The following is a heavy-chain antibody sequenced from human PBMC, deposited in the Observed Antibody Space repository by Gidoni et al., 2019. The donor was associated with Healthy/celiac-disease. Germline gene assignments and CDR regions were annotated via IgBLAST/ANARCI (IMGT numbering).Heavy chain of an antibody. J-gene: IGHJ6*03. CDR1: EFTFSRYR. V-gene: IGHV3-21*01. D-gene: IGHD2-2*01. CDR2: ISSSSSYI. CDR3: ARATSLVVPAASEVYYYYYMDV. Sequence: EVQLVESGGGLVKPGGSLRLSCAASEFTFSRYRMNWVRQAPGKGLECVSSISSSSSYIYYADSVKGRFTISRDNAKNSLYLQMNSLRAEDTAVYYCARATSLVVPAASEVYYYYYMDVWGKGTTVTVSS.